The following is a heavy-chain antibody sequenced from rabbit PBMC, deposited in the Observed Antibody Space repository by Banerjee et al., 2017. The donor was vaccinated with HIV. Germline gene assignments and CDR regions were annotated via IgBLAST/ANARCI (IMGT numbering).Heavy chain of an antibody. CDR1: GFSFSSSYW. D-gene: IGHD1-1*01. CDR2: IYSGSGST. CDR3: ARSLWTRSSGYDAFPL. Sequence: QEQLEESGGDLVKPEESLTLTCIASGFSFSSSYWICWVRQAPGKGLEWIACIYSGSGSTDYASWAKGRFTISKTSSTTVTLQMTSLTAADTATYFCARSLWTRSSGYDAFPLWGPGTLVTVS. J-gene: IGHJ2*01. V-gene: IGHV1S45*01.